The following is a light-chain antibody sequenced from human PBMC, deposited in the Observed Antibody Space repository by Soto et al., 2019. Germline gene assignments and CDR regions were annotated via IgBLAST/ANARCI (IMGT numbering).Light chain of an antibody. CDR3: CSYAGDSYV. CDR1: SSDVGNYNL. J-gene: IGLJ1*01. Sequence: QSVLTQPASVSGSPGQSITISCTGTSSDVGNYNLVSWYQQHPGKAPKLMIYDVSKRPSGVSNRFSGSKSGNTASLTISGLQADDEADYYCCSYAGDSYVFGTGTKDTDL. CDR2: DVS. V-gene: IGLV2-23*02.